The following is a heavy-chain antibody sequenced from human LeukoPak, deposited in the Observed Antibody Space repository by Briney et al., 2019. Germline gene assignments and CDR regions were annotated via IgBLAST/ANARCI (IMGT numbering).Heavy chain of an antibody. CDR3: ARDPRNVGLAP. CDR1: GGSISSSNW. V-gene: IGHV3-74*01. J-gene: IGHJ5*02. D-gene: IGHD2-15*01. CDR2: NNGDGSTT. Sequence: ETLSLTCAVSGGSISSSNWWSWVRQAPGKGLMYISRNNGDGSTTNYADVVKGRFTMSRDNVKNTLYLQMNSLRVEDTAVYYCARDPRNVGLAPWGQGTLVTVSS.